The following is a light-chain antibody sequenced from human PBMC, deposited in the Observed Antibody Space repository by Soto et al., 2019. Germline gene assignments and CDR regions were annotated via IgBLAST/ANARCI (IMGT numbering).Light chain of an antibody. Sequence: DIQMTQSPSSLSASVGDRVTITCRPSQSIDNFLNWYQQKPGKAPNILIYAASSLQSGVSSRFSGSGSGTDFTLTISSLQPEDSAPYYCQQSYSLPYTFGQGTKVEMK. CDR2: AAS. J-gene: IGKJ2*01. CDR3: QQSYSLPYT. V-gene: IGKV1-39*01. CDR1: QSIDNF.